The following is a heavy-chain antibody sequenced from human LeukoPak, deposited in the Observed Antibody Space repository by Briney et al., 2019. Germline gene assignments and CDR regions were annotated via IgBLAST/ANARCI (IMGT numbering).Heavy chain of an antibody. CDR1: GGSFSGYY. CDR3: ARYSYGHDP. CDR2: INHSGST. J-gene: IGHJ5*02. Sequence: PSETLSLTCAVYGGSFSGYYWSWIRQPPGKGLEWIGEINHSGSTNYNPSFKSRVTISVDTSKNQFSLKLSSGTAADTAVYYCARYSYGHDPCGQGTLGTVSS. D-gene: IGHD5-18*01. V-gene: IGHV4-34*01.